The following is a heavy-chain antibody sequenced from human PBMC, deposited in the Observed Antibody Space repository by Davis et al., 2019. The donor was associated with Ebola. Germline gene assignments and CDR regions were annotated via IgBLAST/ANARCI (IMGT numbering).Heavy chain of an antibody. CDR2: TYYSSKWFH. CDR3: ASGWLRGRFDP. CDR1: GDSVSSGSTA. J-gene: IGHJ5*02. V-gene: IGHV6-1*01. D-gene: IGHD6-19*01. Sequence: HSQTLSLTCAISGDSVSSGSTAWNWIRQSPLRGFEWLGRTYYSSKWFHDYAVSVNGRITINPDTSKNQVSLQLNSVTPEDTAVYYCASGWLRGRFDPWGQGTLVTVSS.